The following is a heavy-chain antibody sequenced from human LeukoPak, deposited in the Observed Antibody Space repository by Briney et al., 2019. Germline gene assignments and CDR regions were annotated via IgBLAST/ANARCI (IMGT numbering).Heavy chain of an antibody. CDR2: ISGSGGST. CDR1: GFTFSSYA. CDR3: AKSDRGQWLTLPSDY. J-gene: IGHJ4*02. V-gene: IGHV3-23*01. D-gene: IGHD6-19*01. Sequence: GGSLRLSCAASGFTFSSYAMSWVRQAPGKGLEWVTAISGSGGSTYYADSVKGRFTISRDNSKNTLYLQMNSLRAEDTAVYYCAKSDRGQWLTLPSDYWGRGTLVTVSS.